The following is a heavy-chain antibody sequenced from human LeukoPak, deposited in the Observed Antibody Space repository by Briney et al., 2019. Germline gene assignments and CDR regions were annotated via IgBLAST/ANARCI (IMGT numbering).Heavy chain of an antibody. CDR2: IYYSGST. CDR1: GGPISGYY. V-gene: IGHV4-59*01. J-gene: IGHJ4*02. CDR3: ARSIGWPFDF. Sequence: PSETLSLTCTVSGGPISGYYWNWIRQPPGEGLEWIGYIYYSGSTNYNPSLKSRVTISLDTPNNQFSLKLSSVTAADTAVYYCARSIGWPFDFWGQGTLVTVSS. D-gene: IGHD6-19*01.